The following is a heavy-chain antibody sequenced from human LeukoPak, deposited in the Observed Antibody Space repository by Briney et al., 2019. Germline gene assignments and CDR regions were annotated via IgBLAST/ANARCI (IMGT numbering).Heavy chain of an antibody. CDR1: GVTFSNYA. CDR2: ISNDGTDK. CDR3: VREGTYFFAPGSFQGYYFDN. J-gene: IGHJ4*02. V-gene: IGHV3-30*03. D-gene: IGHD3-10*01. Sequence: PGGSLRLSCAAPGVTFSNYAMHWVRQSPGKGLEWVAVISNDGTDKHHADSVKGRFTVSRDNSNHTVYLEMDRLRVEDTAIYYCVREGTYFFAPGSFQGYYFDNWGQGTLVTVSS.